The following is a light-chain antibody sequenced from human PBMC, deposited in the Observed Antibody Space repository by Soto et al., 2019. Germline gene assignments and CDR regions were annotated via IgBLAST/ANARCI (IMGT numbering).Light chain of an antibody. CDR1: RSNVGGFDY. CDR3: SSYTDTRTWV. Sequence: QSVLTQPASVSGSPGQSITISCTGTRSNVGGFDYVSWYQQHPGKAPKLIIYQVTSRPSGVSNRFSASKSGNTASLTISGLQAADEADYYCSSYTDTRTWVFGGGTKLTVL. CDR2: QVT. J-gene: IGLJ3*02. V-gene: IGLV2-14*01.